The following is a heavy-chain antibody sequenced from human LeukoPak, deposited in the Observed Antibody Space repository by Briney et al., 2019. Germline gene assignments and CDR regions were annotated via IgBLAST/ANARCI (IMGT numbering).Heavy chain of an antibody. CDR2: IRPDGRST. CDR1: GFTFNTYW. V-gene: IGHV3-74*01. CDR3: AAGRSGSNGLWNF. J-gene: IGHJ4*02. Sequence: GGSLRLSCAASGFTFNTYWMHWVRQAPGKGLVWVSRIRPDGRSTNYADAVTGRLTISRDHAKNTVYLQMNSLRVEDTAVYYCAAGRSGSNGLWNFWGQGTLVTVSS. D-gene: IGHD1-26*01.